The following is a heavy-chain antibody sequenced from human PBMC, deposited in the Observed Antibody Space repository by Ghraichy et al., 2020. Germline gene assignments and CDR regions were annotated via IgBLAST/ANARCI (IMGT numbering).Heavy chain of an antibody. CDR2: ISGSGGST. D-gene: IGHD2-2*01. V-gene: IGHV3-23*01. CDR1: GFTFSSYA. J-gene: IGHJ3*02. CDR3: LTVIVVVPAAIKSRGYSYGPDAFDI. Sequence: GGSLRLSCAASGFTFSSYAMSWVRQAPGKGLEWVSAISGSGGSTYYADSVKGRFTISRDNSKNTLYLQMNSLRAEDTAVYYCLTVIVVVPAAIKSRGYSYGPDAFDIWGQGTMVTVSS.